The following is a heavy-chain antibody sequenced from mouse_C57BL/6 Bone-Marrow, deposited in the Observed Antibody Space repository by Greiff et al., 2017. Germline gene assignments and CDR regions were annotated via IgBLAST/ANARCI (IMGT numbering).Heavy chain of an antibody. V-gene: IGHV5-15*04. Sequence: EVKLEESGGGLVQPGGSLKLSCAASGFTFSDYGMAWVRQAPRKGPEWVAFISNLAYSIYYADTVTGRFTISRENAKNTLYLEMSSLRSEDTAMYYCARNYRRAMDYWGQGTSVTVSS. CDR2: ISNLAYSI. D-gene: IGHD2-12*01. CDR1: GFTFSDYG. J-gene: IGHJ4*01. CDR3: ARNYRRAMDY.